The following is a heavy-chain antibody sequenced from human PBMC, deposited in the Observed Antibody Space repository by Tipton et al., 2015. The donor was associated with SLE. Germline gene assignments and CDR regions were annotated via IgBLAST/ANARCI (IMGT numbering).Heavy chain of an antibody. D-gene: IGHD4-17*01. CDR2: ISSSSSYI. CDR1: GFTFSSYS. J-gene: IGHJ4*02. V-gene: IGHV3-21*01. CDR3: ARVGTGTVTGTYFDY. Sequence: SLRLSCAASGFTFSSYSMNWVRQAPGKGLEWVSSISSSSSYIYYADSVKGRFTISRDNAKNSLYLQMNSLRAEDAAVYYCARVGTGTVTGTYFDYWGQGTLVTVSS.